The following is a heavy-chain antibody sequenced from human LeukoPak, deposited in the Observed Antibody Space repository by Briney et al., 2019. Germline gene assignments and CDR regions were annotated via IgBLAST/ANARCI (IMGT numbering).Heavy chain of an antibody. D-gene: IGHD3-22*01. Sequence: GGSLRLPCAASGFTFSSFEMNWVRQAPGKGLEWVSYISSSGSAIYYADSVKGRFTISRDNTKNSLYLQMNSLRAEDTAVYYCARRGYHDSSGYDYWGQGTPVTVSS. CDR3: ARRGYHDSSGYDY. CDR2: ISSSGSAI. CDR1: GFTFSSFE. V-gene: IGHV3-48*03. J-gene: IGHJ4*02.